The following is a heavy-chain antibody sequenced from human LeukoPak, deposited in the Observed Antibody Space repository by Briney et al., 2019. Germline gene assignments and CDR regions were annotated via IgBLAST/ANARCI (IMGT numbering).Heavy chain of an antibody. J-gene: IGHJ4*02. D-gene: IGHD5-18*01. CDR1: GFSFSNYG. Sequence: GGSLRLSCAASGFSFSNYGMHWVRQAPGKGLEWVAFIRYDGSNKYYADSVKGRFTISRDNSKNTLYLQMSSLRAEDTAVYYCASSEYSDYYFDYWGQGTLVTVSS. CDR2: IRYDGSNK. V-gene: IGHV3-30*02. CDR3: ASSEYSDYYFDY.